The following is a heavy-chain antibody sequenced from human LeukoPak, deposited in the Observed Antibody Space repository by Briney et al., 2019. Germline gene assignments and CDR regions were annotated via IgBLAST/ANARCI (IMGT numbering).Heavy chain of an antibody. J-gene: IGHJ4*02. CDR3: ARLLKKNKPNRQQLVLYYFDY. CDR2: IYYSGST. Sequence: SETLSLTCTVSGGSISSGGYYWSWIRQHPGKGLEWIGYIYYSGSTYYNPSLKSRVTISVDTSKNQFSLKLSSVTAADTAVYYCARLLKKNKPNRQQLVLYYFDYWGQGTLVTVPS. CDR1: GGSISSGGYY. D-gene: IGHD6-13*01. V-gene: IGHV4-31*03.